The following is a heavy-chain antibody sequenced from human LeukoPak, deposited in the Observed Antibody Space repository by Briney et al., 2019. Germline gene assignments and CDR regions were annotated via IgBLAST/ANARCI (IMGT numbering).Heavy chain of an antibody. CDR1: GDSISSYY. J-gene: IGHJ1*01. V-gene: IGHV4-59*01. Sequence: SETLSLTCIVSGDSISSYYWSWIRQPPETGLEWIGYIYYSGNTNYNPSLKGRVTITIDTSKNQFSLKLSSVTAADTAVYYCARGIGPLPEHWGQGTLVTVSS. CDR2: IYYSGNT. D-gene: IGHD2/OR15-2a*01. CDR3: ARGIGPLPEH.